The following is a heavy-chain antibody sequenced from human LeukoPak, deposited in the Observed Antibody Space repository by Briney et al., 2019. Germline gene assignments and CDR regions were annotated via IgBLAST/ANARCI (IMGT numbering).Heavy chain of an antibody. V-gene: IGHV3-7*01. CDR3: ARDRVAAAASTVDY. CDR2: IKQDGSEK. CDR1: GFTFSTYW. J-gene: IGHJ4*02. Sequence: PRGSLRLSCAASGFTFSTYWMTWVRQAPGKGLEWVANIKQDGSEKYYVDSVKGRFTISRDNAKNSLYLQMNSLRAEDTAVYYCARDRVAAAASTVDYWGQGTLVTVSS. D-gene: IGHD6-13*01.